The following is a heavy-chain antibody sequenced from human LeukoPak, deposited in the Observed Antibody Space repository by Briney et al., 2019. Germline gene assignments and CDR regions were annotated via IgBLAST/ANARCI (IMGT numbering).Heavy chain of an antibody. CDR3: ASSTLNPEYFQH. Sequence: SETLSLTCIVSGDSISSGYYWGWIRQPPGKGLEWIGSIYHSGSTYYNPSLKSRVTISVDTSKNQFSLKLSSVTAADTAVYYCASSTLNPEYFQHWGQGTLVTVSS. D-gene: IGHD2-15*01. V-gene: IGHV4-38-2*02. CDR2: IYHSGST. CDR1: GDSISSGYY. J-gene: IGHJ1*01.